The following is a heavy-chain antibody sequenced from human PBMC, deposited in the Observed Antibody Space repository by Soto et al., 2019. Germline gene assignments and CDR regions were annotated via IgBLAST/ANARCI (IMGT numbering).Heavy chain of an antibody. Sequence: RASVKVSCKASGYTFTSYAMHWVRQAPGQRLEWMGWINAGNGNTKYSQKFQGRVTMTRDTSTSTVYMELSSLRSEDTAVYYCARNPPHDSSGLYGMDVWGQGTTVTVSS. V-gene: IGHV1-3*01. CDR1: GYTFTSYA. CDR2: INAGNGNT. J-gene: IGHJ6*02. D-gene: IGHD3-22*01. CDR3: ARNPPHDSSGLYGMDV.